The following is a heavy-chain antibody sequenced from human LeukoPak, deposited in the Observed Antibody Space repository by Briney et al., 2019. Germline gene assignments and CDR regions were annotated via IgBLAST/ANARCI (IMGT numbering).Heavy chain of an antibody. CDR3: ARGDCSGGSCYYYYYGMDV. D-gene: IGHD2-15*01. Sequence: GGSLRLSCAASGFTFSSYSMNWVRQAPGKGLEWVSSISSSSSYIYYADSVKGRFTISRDNAKNSLYLQMNSLRAEDTAVYYCARGDCSGGSCYYYYYGMDVWGRGTTVTVSS. CDR2: ISSSSSYI. CDR1: GFTFSSYS. J-gene: IGHJ6*04. V-gene: IGHV3-21*01.